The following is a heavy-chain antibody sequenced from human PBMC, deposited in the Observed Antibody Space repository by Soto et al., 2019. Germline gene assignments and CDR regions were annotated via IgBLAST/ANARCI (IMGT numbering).Heavy chain of an antibody. CDR3: ARDNNWSYDS. V-gene: IGHV3-53*01. CDR2: SYSGGTT. D-gene: IGHD1-1*01. Sequence: HHGGSLRLSCAASGFTVSRNYVSWVRQAPGKGLAWVSLSYSGGTTDYADSVKGRFTISRDNARNTLYLRMNSLRAEDTAVYYCARDNNWSYDSWGRGTLVTVSS. CDR1: GFTVSRNY. J-gene: IGHJ4*02.